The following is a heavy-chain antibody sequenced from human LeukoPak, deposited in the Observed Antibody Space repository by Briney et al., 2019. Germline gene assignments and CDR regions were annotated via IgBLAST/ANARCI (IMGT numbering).Heavy chain of an antibody. V-gene: IGHV3-30-3*01. J-gene: IGHJ6*03. Sequence: SGGSLRLSCAASGFTFSSYAMHWVRQAPGKGLEWEAVISYDGSNKYYADSVKGRFTISRDNSKNTLYLQMNSLRAEDTAVYYCARGGEDIVVVPAATMGYYYYMDVWGKGTTVTVSS. D-gene: IGHD2-2*01. CDR2: ISYDGSNK. CDR3: ARGGEDIVVVPAATMGYYYYMDV. CDR1: GFTFSSYA.